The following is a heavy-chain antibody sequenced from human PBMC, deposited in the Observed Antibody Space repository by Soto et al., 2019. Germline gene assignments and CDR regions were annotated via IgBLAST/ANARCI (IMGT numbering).Heavy chain of an antibody. CDR3: ATSQAGVMVAE. CDR2: IWYDGSKE. J-gene: IGHJ4*02. CDR1: GFTFKNYG. Sequence: QVQLVESGGGVVQPGRSLRLSCAASGFTFKNYGMHWVRQAPGKGLEWVAIIWYDGSKEYYAESVKGRFTISKDNSKNMLYLQMNSLRVEDTGVYYCATSQAGVMVAEWGQGTQVTVSS. V-gene: IGHV3-33*01. D-gene: IGHD3-16*02.